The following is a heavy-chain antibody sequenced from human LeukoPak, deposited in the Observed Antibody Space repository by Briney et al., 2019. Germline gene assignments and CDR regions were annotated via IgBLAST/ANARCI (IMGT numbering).Heavy chain of an antibody. Sequence: EASVKVSCKASGYTFTAHFLHWVRQAPGQGLEWMGWINPNSGGPIYAQKFHGRVTMTTDTSITTAYMELTGLKSDDTAVYYCARDIGYTYGYRLYHYGMDLWGQGTTVTVSS. J-gene: IGHJ6*02. CDR3: ARDIGYTYGYRLYHYGMDL. CDR1: GYTFTAHF. CDR2: INPNSGGP. D-gene: IGHD5-18*01. V-gene: IGHV1-2*02.